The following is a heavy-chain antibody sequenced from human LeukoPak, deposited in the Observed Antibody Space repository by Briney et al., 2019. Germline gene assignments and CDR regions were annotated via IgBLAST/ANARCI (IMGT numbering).Heavy chain of an antibody. CDR1: GFTFSSYS. CDR2: ISGSSSPI. D-gene: IGHD3-10*01. Sequence: GGSLRLSCAASGFTFSSYSMTWVRQAPGKGLEWVSYISGSSSPIYYADSVKGRVTISRDNAKDSLYLQMTSLRDEDTAVYYCVRVSGSYYFDYWGQGTLVTVSP. V-gene: IGHV3-48*02. J-gene: IGHJ4*02. CDR3: VRVSGSYYFDY.